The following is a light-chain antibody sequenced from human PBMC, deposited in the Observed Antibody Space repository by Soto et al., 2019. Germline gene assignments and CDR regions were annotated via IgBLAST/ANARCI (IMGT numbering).Light chain of an antibody. Sequence: QSALTQPRSVSGSPGQSVTISCTRTSSGVGGFNYVSWYQQHPGKAPKLMIYDVTKRPSGVPDRFSGSKSGNTASLTISGLQAEDEADYYCCSYAGSYTYVFGGGTQLTVL. CDR1: SSGVGGFNY. V-gene: IGLV2-11*01. J-gene: IGLJ2*01. CDR3: CSYAGSYTYV. CDR2: DVT.